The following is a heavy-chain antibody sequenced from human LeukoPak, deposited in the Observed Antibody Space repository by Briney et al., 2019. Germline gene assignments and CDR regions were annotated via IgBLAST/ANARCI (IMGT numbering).Heavy chain of an antibody. CDR1: GGSISSISYY. CDR3: GRLEIAAAGNT. V-gene: IGHV4-61*05. CDR2: IYYSGST. Sequence: SETLSLTCTVSGGSISSISYYWGWIRQPPGKGLEWIGYIYYSGSTNYNPSLKSRVTISVDTSKNQFSLTLSSVTAAVTAVYYCGRLEIAAAGNTWGQRTLVTVSS. J-gene: IGHJ5*02. D-gene: IGHD6-13*01.